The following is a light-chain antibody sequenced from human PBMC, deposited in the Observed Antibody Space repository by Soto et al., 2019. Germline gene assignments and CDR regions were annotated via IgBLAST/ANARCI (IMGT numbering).Light chain of an antibody. Sequence: QSALTQPPSASGSPGQSVTISCTGTSNDVGGYNFVSWYQQHPGKAPKLVIYDVGRRPSGVPDRFSGSKSGNTASLTVSGRQDEDEADYYCSSYAGSNNTFVFGTGTKLTVL. J-gene: IGLJ1*01. CDR3: SSYAGSNNTFV. CDR2: DVG. CDR1: SNDVGGYNF. V-gene: IGLV2-8*01.